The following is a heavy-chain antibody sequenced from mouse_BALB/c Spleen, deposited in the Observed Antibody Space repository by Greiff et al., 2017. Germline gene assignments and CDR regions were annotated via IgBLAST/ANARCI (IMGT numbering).Heavy chain of an antibody. J-gene: IGHJ2*01. CDR1: GYAFTNYL. V-gene: IGHV1-54*01. Sequence: QVQLQQSGAELVRPGTSVKVSCKASGYAFTNYLIEWVKQRPGQGLEWIGVINPGSGGTNYNEKFKGKATLTADKSSSTAYMQLSSLTSDDSAVYFCARSYYYGSSWSYFDYWGQGTTLTVSS. D-gene: IGHD1-1*01. CDR2: INPGSGGT. CDR3: ARSYYYGSSWSYFDY.